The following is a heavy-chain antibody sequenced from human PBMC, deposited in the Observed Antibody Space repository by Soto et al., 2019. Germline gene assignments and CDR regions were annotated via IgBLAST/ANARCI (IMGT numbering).Heavy chain of an antibody. CDR3: AKEAYCSAGSCLDDAFDI. V-gene: IGHV1-69*02. J-gene: IGHJ3*02. CDR2: IIPVLGLA. CDR1: GGTFSTYS. D-gene: IGHD2-15*01. Sequence: QVQLVQSGAEVKKPGSSVKVSCKASGGTFSTYSITWVRQAPGQGPEWMGRIIPVLGLANYAQKFHGRVTITADKSTSTAYMELSSLRSEDKAVYYCAKEAYCSAGSCLDDAFDIWGQGTMVTVSS.